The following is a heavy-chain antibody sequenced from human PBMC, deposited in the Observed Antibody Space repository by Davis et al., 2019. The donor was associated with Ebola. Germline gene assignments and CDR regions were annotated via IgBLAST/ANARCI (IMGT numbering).Heavy chain of an antibody. CDR2: ISGSGGST. CDR1: GFTFSSYA. D-gene: IGHD3-22*01. V-gene: IGHV3-23*01. J-gene: IGHJ4*02. CDR3: AKPLAKAKDLGDSSGKPYYFDY. Sequence: GESLKISCAASGFTFSSYAMSWVRQAPGKGLEWVSAISGSGGSTYYADSVKGRFTISRDNSKNTLYLQMNSLRAEDTAVYYCAKPLAKAKDLGDSSGKPYYFDYWGQGTLVTVSS.